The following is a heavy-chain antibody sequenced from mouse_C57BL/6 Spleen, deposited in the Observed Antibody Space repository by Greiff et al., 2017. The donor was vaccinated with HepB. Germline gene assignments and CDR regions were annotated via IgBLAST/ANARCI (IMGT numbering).Heavy chain of an antibody. CDR3: ARDGGSSPYYFDY. Sequence: VQLQQSGAELAKPGASVKLSCKASGYTFTSYWMHWVNQRPGQGLEWIGYINPSSGYTKYNQKFKNKATLTADKSSSTAYMQLSSLTYEDSAVYYCARDGGSSPYYFDYWGQGTTLTVSS. J-gene: IGHJ2*01. V-gene: IGHV1-7*01. D-gene: IGHD1-1*01. CDR1: GYTFTSYW. CDR2: INPSSGYT.